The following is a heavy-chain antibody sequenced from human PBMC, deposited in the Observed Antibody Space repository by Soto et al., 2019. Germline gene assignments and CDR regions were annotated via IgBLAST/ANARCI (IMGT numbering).Heavy chain of an antibody. V-gene: IGHV1-3*01. CDR3: ARHSSSWSFDY. J-gene: IGHJ4*02. CDR2: INAGNGDT. D-gene: IGHD6-13*01. Sequence: QVQLVQSGAEVKEPGASVKVSCKASGYTFTTWPMHWVRQAPGQRLEWMGWINAGNGDTKYSQKFQGRVTITRDTSASTAYMELSSLXSEXXXXYYXARHSSSWSFDYWAQGTLVTVSS. CDR1: GYTFTTWP.